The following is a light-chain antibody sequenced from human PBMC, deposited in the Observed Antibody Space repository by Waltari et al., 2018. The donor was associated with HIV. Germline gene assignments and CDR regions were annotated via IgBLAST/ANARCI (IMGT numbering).Light chain of an antibody. CDR3: QHYVSSPYT. J-gene: IGKJ2*01. V-gene: IGKV3-20*01. CDR1: QSVRNTY. Sequence: EIVLTQSPGTLSLSPGERATLYCRASQSVRNTYLAWYQQKRGQAPRLLFYAASIRATGVPDRFTGSGSGTDFTLTISRLEPEDSAVYYCQHYVSSPYTFGQGTKLEIK. CDR2: AAS.